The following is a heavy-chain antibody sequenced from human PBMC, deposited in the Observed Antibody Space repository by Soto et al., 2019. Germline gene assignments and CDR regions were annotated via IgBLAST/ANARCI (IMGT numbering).Heavy chain of an antibody. J-gene: IGHJ4*02. D-gene: IGHD4-17*01. CDR3: AREVKDYGDYVLDY. CDR1: GGSISSYY. Sequence: SETLSLTCTVSGGSISSYYWSWIRQPPGKGLEWIGYIYYSGSTNYNPSHKSRVTISVDTSKNQFSLKLSSVTAADTAVYYCAREVKDYGDYVLDYWGQGTLVTVSS. V-gene: IGHV4-59*01. CDR2: IYYSGST.